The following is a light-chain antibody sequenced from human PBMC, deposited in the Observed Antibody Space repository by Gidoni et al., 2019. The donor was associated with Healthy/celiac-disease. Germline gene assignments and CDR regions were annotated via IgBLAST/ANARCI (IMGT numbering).Light chain of an antibody. CDR1: QSVSSSY. CDR3: QQYGSSPPVT. CDR2: GAS. V-gene: IGKV3-20*01. Sequence: EIVLTQSPGTLSLSPGERATLSCRASQSVSSSYLAWYQQKPGQAPRLLTYGASSRATGIPDRFSGSGSGTDFTLTISRLEPEDCAVYYCQQYGSSPPVTFGGGTKVEIK. J-gene: IGKJ4*01.